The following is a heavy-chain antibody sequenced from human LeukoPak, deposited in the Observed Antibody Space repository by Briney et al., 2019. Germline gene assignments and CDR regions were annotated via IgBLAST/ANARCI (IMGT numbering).Heavy chain of an antibody. Sequence: PSETLSLTCTVSGGSISSYYWSWIRQPPGKGLEWIGEINHSGSTNYNPSLKSRVTISVDTSKNQFSLKLSSVTAADTAVYYCAREVNGLTYYYYYYMDVWGKGTTVTVSS. J-gene: IGHJ6*03. D-gene: IGHD2-8*01. V-gene: IGHV4-34*01. CDR2: INHSGST. CDR3: AREVNGLTYYYYYYMDV. CDR1: GGSISSYY.